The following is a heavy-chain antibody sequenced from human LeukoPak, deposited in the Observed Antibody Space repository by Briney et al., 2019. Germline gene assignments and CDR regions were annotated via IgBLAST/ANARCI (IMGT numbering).Heavy chain of an antibody. J-gene: IGHJ4*02. Sequence: GGSLGLSCAASGFSFSNNWMHWVRQAPGKGLVWVARIKNDGSGIIYADSVKGRFTISRDNAKNTLYLQMNSLRAEDTAVYYCARDNGITMVRGENFDYWGQGTLVTVSS. CDR2: IKNDGSGI. CDR1: GFSFSNNW. CDR3: ARDNGITMVRGENFDY. V-gene: IGHV3-74*01. D-gene: IGHD3-10*01.